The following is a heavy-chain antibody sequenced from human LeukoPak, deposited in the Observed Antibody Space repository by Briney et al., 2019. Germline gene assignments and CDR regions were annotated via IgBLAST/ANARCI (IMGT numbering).Heavy chain of an antibody. J-gene: IGHJ4*02. CDR1: RFTFSDYY. D-gene: IGHD3-22*01. V-gene: IGHV3-11*01. CDR2: ISSSGSTI. CDR3: ARVGSYYYDS. Sequence: GGSLSLSCAASRFTFSDYYMRWIRQAPGKGRGGVSYISSSGSTIYYADAVKGRYTISRDNAKNSLYLQMDSVIAEDRAVYFCARVGSYYYDSWGQGTLVTVSS.